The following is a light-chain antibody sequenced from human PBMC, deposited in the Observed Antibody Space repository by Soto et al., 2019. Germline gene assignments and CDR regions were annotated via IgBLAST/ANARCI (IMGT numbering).Light chain of an antibody. CDR2: GAS. Sequence: DTQMTQSPSSLSASVEDRVTITCRASQGISNSLAWYQQKPGKVPELLIYGASTLQPGVPSRFSGSGSGTDFALTISSLQPEDVATYYCQNYNSAPRTFGQGTKVELK. V-gene: IGKV1-27*01. CDR3: QNYNSAPRT. J-gene: IGKJ1*01. CDR1: QGISNS.